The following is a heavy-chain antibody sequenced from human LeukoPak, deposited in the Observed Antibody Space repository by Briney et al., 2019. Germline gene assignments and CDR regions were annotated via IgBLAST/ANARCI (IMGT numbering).Heavy chain of an antibody. CDR3: ARGSKTAGTIYSFDY. J-gene: IGHJ4*02. V-gene: IGHV3-23*01. D-gene: IGHD6-13*01. CDR1: GFTFSSYG. CDR2: ISVSVDST. Sequence: GGSLRLSCAASGFTFSSYGMSWVRQAPGKGLEWVSGISVSVDSTYYADSVKGRFTISRDNSKNTVYLQMNSLRAEDTAVYYYARGSKTAGTIYSFDYWGQGTLVTVSS.